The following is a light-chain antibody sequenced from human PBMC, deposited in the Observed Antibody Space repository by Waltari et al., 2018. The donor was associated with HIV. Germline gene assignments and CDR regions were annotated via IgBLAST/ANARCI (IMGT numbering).Light chain of an antibody. CDR3: QQYYSTPLT. J-gene: IGKJ4*01. V-gene: IGKV4-1*01. CDR2: WAS. Sequence: DIVMTQSPDSLAVSLGERATIHCKSSQSVLYSSNSKNFLAWYQQKPGQTPKMLIYWASTRESGVPDRFSGSGSGTDFTLTISSLQAEDVAVYYCQQYYSTPLTFGGGTKVEIK. CDR1: QSVLYSSNSKNF.